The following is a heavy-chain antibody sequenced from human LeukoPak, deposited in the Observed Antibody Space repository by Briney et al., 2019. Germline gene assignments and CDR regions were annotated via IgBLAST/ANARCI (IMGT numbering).Heavy chain of an antibody. J-gene: IGHJ5*02. V-gene: IGHV4-31*03. CDR2: ISHNGSN. CDR1: GGSISSGGYY. D-gene: IGHD3-10*01. CDR3: ARDLWFGEYNWFDP. Sequence: PSQTLSLTCTVTGGSISSGGYYWSWIRQHAGKGPEWIGYISHNGSNHYNPSLKSRVTISVDTSKDNFSLRLTSVTAADTAVYYCARDLWFGEYNWFDPWGQGTLVTVSS.